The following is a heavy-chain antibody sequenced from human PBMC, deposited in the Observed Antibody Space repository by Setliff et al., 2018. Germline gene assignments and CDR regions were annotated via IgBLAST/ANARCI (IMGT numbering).Heavy chain of an antibody. CDR2: ISSSSSYI. D-gene: IGHD6-19*01. Sequence: GGSLRLSCAASGFSFSTYSMNWVRQAPGKGLEWVSSISSSSSYIYYADSMKGRFTISRDNAKNSLYLQMNSLRAEDTAVYYCASDSGWYIGDHNGNYFDYWGQGTLVTVSS. J-gene: IGHJ4*02. CDR3: ASDSGWYIGDHNGNYFDY. V-gene: IGHV3-21*01. CDR1: GFSFSTYS.